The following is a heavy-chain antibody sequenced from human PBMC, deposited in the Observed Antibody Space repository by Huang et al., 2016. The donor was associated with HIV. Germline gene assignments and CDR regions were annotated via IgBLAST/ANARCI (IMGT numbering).Heavy chain of an antibody. J-gene: IGHJ5*02. CDR2: IHNSGST. CDR1: GGSFSGYY. V-gene: IGHV4-34*01. Sequence: QMHLQQWGAGLLKPSETLSLTCAVSGGSFSGYYWTWIRQPPGKGLEWIGEIHNSGSTNYNPSFKSRATISEDTAMNQVALKLTSVTAADTAVYYCVRDYRAYNTYDMGWFDPWGQGTLVTVSS. D-gene: IGHD3-3*01. CDR3: VRDYRAYNTYDMGWFDP.